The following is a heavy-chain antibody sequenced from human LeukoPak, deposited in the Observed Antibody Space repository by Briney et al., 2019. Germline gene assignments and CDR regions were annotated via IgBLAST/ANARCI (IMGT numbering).Heavy chain of an antibody. CDR3: ARAVAIFGVVIRPDWFAP. V-gene: IGHV4-59*01. Sequence: AETLSLTCTVSGGSISSYYWSWVRQPPGKGLEWIGYINYSGSTNYNPSLKSRVTISVDTSKNQFSLKLSSVPAPDTAVYYCARAVAIFGVVIRPDWFAPWGQGTLVTVSS. J-gene: IGHJ5*02. CDR2: INYSGST. D-gene: IGHD3-3*01. CDR1: GGSISSYY.